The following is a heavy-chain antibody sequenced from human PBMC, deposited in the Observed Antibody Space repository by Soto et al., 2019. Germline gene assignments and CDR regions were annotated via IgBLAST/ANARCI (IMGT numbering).Heavy chain of an antibody. D-gene: IGHD2-15*01. Sequence: EVQLVESGGGLVQPGGSLRLSCAASGSTFSSYWMSWVRQAPGKGLEWVANIKKDGSEKYYVDSVKGRFTISRDNAKNSLYLQMNSLRAEDTAVYYCAVLLGGDHWGQGTLVTVSS. CDR3: AVLLGGDH. CDR1: GSTFSSYW. CDR2: IKKDGSEK. J-gene: IGHJ4*02. V-gene: IGHV3-7*01.